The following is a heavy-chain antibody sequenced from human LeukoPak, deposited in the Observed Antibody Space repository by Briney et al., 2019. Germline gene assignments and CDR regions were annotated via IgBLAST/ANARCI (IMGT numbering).Heavy chain of an antibody. D-gene: IGHD4-17*01. CDR3: AREVPDGPHFDY. Sequence: GGSLRLSCAASGFTFSSYWMHWVRQAPGKGLVWVSRINSDGSSTSYADSVKGRFTIFRDNAKNTLYLQMNSLRAEDTAVYYCAREVPDGPHFDYWGQGTLVTVSS. CDR1: GFTFSSYW. V-gene: IGHV3-74*01. CDR2: INSDGSST. J-gene: IGHJ4*02.